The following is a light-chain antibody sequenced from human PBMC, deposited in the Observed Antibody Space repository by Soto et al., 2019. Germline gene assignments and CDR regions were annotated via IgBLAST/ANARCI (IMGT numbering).Light chain of an antibody. Sequence: EIVLTQSPGTLSLSPGERATLSCRASQSVSSSYLAWYQQKPGQAPRLLIYAASSGATGIPDRFSGSGSGTDFSLTISRLEPEDFAVYYCQQYVSSPTFGQGTRLEIK. V-gene: IGKV3-20*01. CDR2: AAS. CDR3: QQYVSSPT. CDR1: QSVSSSY. J-gene: IGKJ5*01.